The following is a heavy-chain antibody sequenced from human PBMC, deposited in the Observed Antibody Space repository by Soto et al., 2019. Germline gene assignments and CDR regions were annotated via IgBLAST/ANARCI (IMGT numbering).Heavy chain of an antibody. J-gene: IGHJ4*02. D-gene: IGHD4-17*01. Sequence: GSLRLSGAASVFTFSSYAMSWVRQAPGKGLEWVSAISGSGGSTYYADSVKGRFTISRDNSKNTLYLQMNSLRAEDTAVYYCAKWGSPPDGGGDYWGQGTLVTVSS. CDR1: VFTFSSYA. CDR3: AKWGSPPDGGGDY. V-gene: IGHV3-23*01. CDR2: ISGSGGST.